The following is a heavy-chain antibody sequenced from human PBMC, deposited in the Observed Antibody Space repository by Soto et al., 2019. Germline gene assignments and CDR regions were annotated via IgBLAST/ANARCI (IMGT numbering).Heavy chain of an antibody. V-gene: IGHV4-4*07. D-gene: IGHD2-15*01. CDR3: AREVRGGFTGIFDQ. CDR2: IYTDGTT. CDR1: GDSISDYFY. Sequence: QVQLQGSGPGQVKPSETLSLTYTVSGDSISDYFYWSWIRQPAGKGLEWIGRIYTDGTTKYNPSLKSRVTRSLDKSQDQFSLGLSSVTAADPAVYYFAREVRGGFTGIFDQWGRGSRVTVSS. J-gene: IGHJ4*02.